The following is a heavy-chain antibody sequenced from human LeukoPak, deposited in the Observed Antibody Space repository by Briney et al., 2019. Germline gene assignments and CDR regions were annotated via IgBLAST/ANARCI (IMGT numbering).Heavy chain of an antibody. D-gene: IGHD3-10*01. Sequence: PGGSLRPSCPASGSTFADYAMHWVRQAPGEGLEWVSGTRWNSASIGYADSVTGRFTISRDNAKNSLYLQRNSLRAEDTALYYCAKGLYGSGSYNWFDPWGQGTLVTVSS. CDR3: AKGLYGSGSYNWFDP. CDR1: GSTFADYA. CDR2: TRWNSASI. V-gene: IGHV3-9*01. J-gene: IGHJ5*02.